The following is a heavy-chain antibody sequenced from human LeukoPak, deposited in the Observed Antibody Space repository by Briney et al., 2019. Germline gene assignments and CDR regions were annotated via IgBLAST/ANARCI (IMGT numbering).Heavy chain of an antibody. CDR1: GGTFSSYA. Sequence: SSVKVSCKASGGTFSSYAISWVRQAPGQGLEWMGGIIPIFGTANYAQKFQGRVTITADESTSTAYMELSSLRSEDTAVYYCAKVRYVGYYFDYWGQGTLVTVSS. V-gene: IGHV1-69*01. J-gene: IGHJ4*02. CDR3: AKVRYVGYYFDY. CDR2: IIPIFGTA. D-gene: IGHD1-1*01.